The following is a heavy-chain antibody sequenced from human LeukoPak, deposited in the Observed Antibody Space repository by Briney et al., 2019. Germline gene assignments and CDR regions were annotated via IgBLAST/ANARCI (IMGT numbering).Heavy chain of an antibody. J-gene: IGHJ4*02. CDR1: GVTVSTNY. D-gene: IGHD3-22*01. CDR3: ARYYDYDSRGYYYYFDY. V-gene: IGHV3-21*01. CDR2: ISSSSSYI. Sequence: GGSLRLSCAASGVTVSTNYMSWVRQAPGKGLEWVSSISSSSSYIYYADSVKGRFTISRDNAKNSLYLQMNSLRAEDTALYYCARYYDYDSRGYYYYFDYWGQGTLVTVSS.